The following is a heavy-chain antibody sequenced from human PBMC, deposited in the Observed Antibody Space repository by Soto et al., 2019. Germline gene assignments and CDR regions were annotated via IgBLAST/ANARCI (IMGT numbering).Heavy chain of an antibody. Sequence: GGSLRLSCAASGFTFSSYAMSWVRQAPGKGPEWVSSITGSAGSTYYADSVKGRFTISRDNSKNTLYLQMNSLRAEDTAVYYCAKDRNRWLRFDLGYWGQGTLVTVSS. D-gene: IGHD5-12*01. CDR1: GFTFSSYA. V-gene: IGHV3-23*01. CDR3: AKDRNRWLRFDLGY. CDR2: ITGSAGST. J-gene: IGHJ4*02.